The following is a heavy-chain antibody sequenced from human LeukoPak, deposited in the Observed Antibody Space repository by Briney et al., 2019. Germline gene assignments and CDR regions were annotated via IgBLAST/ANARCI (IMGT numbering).Heavy chain of an antibody. CDR2: IYTSGST. V-gene: IGHV4-4*09. J-gene: IGHJ4*02. Sequence: PSETLSLTCTVSGGSISSYYWSWIRQPPGKGLEWIGYIYTSGSTNYNPSLKSRVTISVDTSKNQFSLKLSSVTAADTAVYYCARATTGFDYWGQGTLVTVSS. CDR1: GGSISSYY. CDR3: ARATTGFDY. D-gene: IGHD1-1*01.